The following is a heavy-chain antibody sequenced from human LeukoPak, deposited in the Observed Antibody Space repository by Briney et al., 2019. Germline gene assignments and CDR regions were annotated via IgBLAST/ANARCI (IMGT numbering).Heavy chain of an antibody. V-gene: IGHV3-23*01. D-gene: IGHD2-2*01. CDR3: LGYCSRTSCLDAFDI. CDR1: GFTFSSYA. Sequence: GGSLRLSCAASGFTFSSYAMSWVRQAPGKGLEWVSGISASGGNTYYADSVKGRFTISRDNSKNTLYLQMNSLRAEDTAVYYSLGYCSRTSCLDAFDIWGQGTMVTVSS. J-gene: IGHJ3*02. CDR2: ISASGGNT.